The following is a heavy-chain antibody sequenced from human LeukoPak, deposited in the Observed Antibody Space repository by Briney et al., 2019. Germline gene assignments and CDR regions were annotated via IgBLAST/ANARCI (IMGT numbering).Heavy chain of an antibody. CDR2: ISYDGSNK. CDR3: AKGFGDYGEFDY. Sequence: PGGSLRLSCAASGFTFSSYGMHWVCQAPGKGLEWVAVISYDGSNKYYADSVKGRFTISRDNSKNTLYLQMNSLRAEDTAVYYCAKGFGDYGEFDYWGQGTLVTVSS. J-gene: IGHJ4*02. V-gene: IGHV3-30*18. D-gene: IGHD4-17*01. CDR1: GFTFSSYG.